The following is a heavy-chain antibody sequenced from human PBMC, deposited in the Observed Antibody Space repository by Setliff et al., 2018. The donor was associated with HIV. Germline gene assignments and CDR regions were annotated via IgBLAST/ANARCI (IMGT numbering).Heavy chain of an antibody. CDR1: GYTFTSYG. CDR2: ISAYNGNT. Sequence: ASVKVSCKASGYTFTSYGISWVRQAPGQGLEWMGWISAYNGNTDYAPRLLGRVTITADESTSTAYMELSSLRSEDTAVYYCARASHSGPSSNGWYPYYFDYWGQGTLVTVSS. V-gene: IGHV1-18*01. D-gene: IGHD6-19*01. J-gene: IGHJ4*02. CDR3: ARASHSGPSSNGWYPYYFDY.